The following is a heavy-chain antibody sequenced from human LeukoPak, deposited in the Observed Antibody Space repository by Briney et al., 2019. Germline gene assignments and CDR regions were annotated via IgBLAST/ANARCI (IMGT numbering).Heavy chain of an antibody. CDR3: ARRIAGFDSSGYYYYYYYMDV. Sequence: SETLSLTCTVSGGSISSYYWSWIRQPPGKGLEWIGYIYYSGSTNYNPSLKSRVTISVDTSKNQFSLKLSSVTAADTAVYYCARRIAGFDSSGYYYYYYYMDVWGKGTTVTISS. CDR1: GGSISSYY. V-gene: IGHV4-59*12. D-gene: IGHD3-22*01. CDR2: IYYSGST. J-gene: IGHJ6*03.